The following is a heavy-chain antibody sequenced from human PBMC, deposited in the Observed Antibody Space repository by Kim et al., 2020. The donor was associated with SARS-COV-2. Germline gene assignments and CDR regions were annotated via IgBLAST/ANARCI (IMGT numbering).Heavy chain of an antibody. J-gene: IGHJ3*02. D-gene: IGHD3-16*01. Sequence: SETLSLTCTVSGGSISPYYFNWVRQAPGKGLEWIAYIHPTGATVYNPSLQSRITTSIATSTNQFFLRLSSMTTADTAKYFCAILPLKDHWGRRDGVDIWG. V-gene: IGHV4-59*13. CDR1: GGSISPYY. CDR3: AILPLKDHWGRRDGVDI. CDR2: IHPTGAT.